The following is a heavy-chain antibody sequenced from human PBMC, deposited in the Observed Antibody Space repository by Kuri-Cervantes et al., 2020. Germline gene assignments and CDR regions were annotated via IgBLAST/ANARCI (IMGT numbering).Heavy chain of an antibody. Sequence: GESLKISCAASGFTLSDYYMSWIRQAPGKGLEWVSYISSSGSAIYYADSVKGRFTISRDNAKNSLYLQMNSLRAEDTAVYYCARDVEYYYDWLGGYYTPRAGRMDVWGKGTAVTVSS. CDR1: GFTLSDYY. CDR3: ARDVEYYYDWLGGYYTPRAGRMDV. V-gene: IGHV3-11*04. CDR2: ISSSGSAI. D-gene: IGHD3-3*01. J-gene: IGHJ6*04.